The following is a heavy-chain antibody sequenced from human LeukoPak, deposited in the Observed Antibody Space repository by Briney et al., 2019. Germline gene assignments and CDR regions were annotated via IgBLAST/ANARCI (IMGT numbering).Heavy chain of an antibody. V-gene: IGHV3-7*03. CDR3: VKDITGGDYVWGSYRSGAFDF. Sequence: QTGGSLRLSCEASGFTFTKFWMSWVRQAPGKGLEWVANIKQDRSEKYYVDSVKGRFTISRDNDKNSLYLQMNSLRADDTALYYCVKDITGGDYVWGSYRSGAFDFWGQGTMVTVSS. CDR2: IKQDRSEK. J-gene: IGHJ3*01. D-gene: IGHD3-16*02. CDR1: GFTFTKFW.